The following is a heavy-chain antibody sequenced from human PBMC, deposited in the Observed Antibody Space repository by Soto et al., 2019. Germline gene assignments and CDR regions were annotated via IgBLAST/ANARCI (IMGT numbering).Heavy chain of an antibody. CDR1: GFTFSSYG. J-gene: IGHJ4*02. Sequence: PGGSLRLSCAVSGFTFSSYGMHWVRQAPGKGLEWVAVISYDGSNKYYADSVKGRFTISRDNSKNTLYLQMNSLRAEDTAVYYCAKESYYYGSGSFGYWGQGTLVTVSS. D-gene: IGHD3-10*01. CDR2: ISYDGSNK. V-gene: IGHV3-30*18. CDR3: AKESYYYGSGSFGY.